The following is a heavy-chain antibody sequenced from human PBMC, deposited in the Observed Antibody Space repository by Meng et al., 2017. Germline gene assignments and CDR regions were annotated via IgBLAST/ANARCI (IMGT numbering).Heavy chain of an antibody. CDR2: ISSSGSTI. D-gene: IGHD2-15*01. Sequence: GESLMISCAASGFTFSSYEMNWVRQAPGKGLEWVSYISSSGSTIYYADSVKGRFTISRDNAKNSLYLQMNSLRAEDTAVYYCASHPPYCSGGSCYGLIMDVWGQGTTVTVSS. V-gene: IGHV3-48*03. CDR3: ASHPPYCSGGSCYGLIMDV. CDR1: GFTFSSYE. J-gene: IGHJ6*02.